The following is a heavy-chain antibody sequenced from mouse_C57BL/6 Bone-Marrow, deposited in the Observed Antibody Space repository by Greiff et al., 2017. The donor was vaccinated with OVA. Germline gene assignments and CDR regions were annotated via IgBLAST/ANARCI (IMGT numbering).Heavy chain of an antibody. CDR1: GFTFSSYA. CDR2: ISDGGSYT. CDR3: ARDLSYSNYPYYYAMDD. V-gene: IGHV5-4*01. Sequence: EVKLVESGGGLVKPGGSLKLSCAASGFTFSSYAMSWVRQTPEKRLEWVATISDGGSYTYYPDNVKGRFTISRDNAKNNLYLQMSHLKSEDTAMYYCARDLSYSNYPYYYAMDDWGQGTSVTVSS. J-gene: IGHJ4*01. D-gene: IGHD2-5*01.